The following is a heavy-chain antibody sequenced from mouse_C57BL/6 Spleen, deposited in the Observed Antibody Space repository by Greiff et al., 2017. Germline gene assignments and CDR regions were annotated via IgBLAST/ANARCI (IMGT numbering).Heavy chain of an antibody. D-gene: IGHD2-1*01. J-gene: IGHJ1*03. CDR1: GYTFTSYW. Sequence: VQLQQPGAELVKPGASVKMSCKASGYTFTSYWITWVKQRPGQGLEWIGDIYPGSGSTNYNEKFKSKATLTVDTSSSTAYMQLSSLTSEDSAVYYCARKVYGNVWYFDVWGTGTTVTVSS. CDR2: IYPGSGST. V-gene: IGHV1-55*01. CDR3: ARKVYGNVWYFDV.